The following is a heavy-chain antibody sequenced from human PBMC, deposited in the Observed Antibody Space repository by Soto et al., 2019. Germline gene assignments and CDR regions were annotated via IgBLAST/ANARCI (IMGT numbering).Heavy chain of an antibody. CDR2: ISPYNDNT. Sequence: VQLEQSGGEVKKPGASVKVTCKASGYTFYNYGISWVRQAPGEGLEWMGWISPYNDNTNYAQKFQGRVTMTTDTSTSTAPMELRSLRSDDTAVSYCARLRTSGYHTHFYYGMDVWGQGTTVTVS. CDR1: GYTFYNYG. V-gene: IGHV1-18*01. J-gene: IGHJ6*02. D-gene: IGHD3-22*01. CDR3: ARLRTSGYHTHFYYGMDV.